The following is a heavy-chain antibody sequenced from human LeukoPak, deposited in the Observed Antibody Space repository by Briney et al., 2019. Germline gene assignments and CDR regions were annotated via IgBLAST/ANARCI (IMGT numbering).Heavy chain of an antibody. V-gene: IGHV3-30*03. D-gene: IGHD1-26*01. Sequence: GGSLRLSCAASGFTFSDYGMHWVRQAPGKGLEWVAVVSSGGGTKFYADSLKGRFTISRDNAKNTLYLQLDSLRAEDTAVYYCARGDHVGYFLDYWGQGTLVTVSS. CDR1: GFTFSDYG. CDR2: VSSGGGTK. J-gene: IGHJ4*02. CDR3: ARGDHVGYFLDY.